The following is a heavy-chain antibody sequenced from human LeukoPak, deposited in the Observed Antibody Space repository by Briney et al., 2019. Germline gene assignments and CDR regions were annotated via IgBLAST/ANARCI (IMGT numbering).Heavy chain of an antibody. D-gene: IGHD4-23*01. CDR1: GYTFTSYG. CDR3: ARVMWATVVTHDAFDI. Sequence: ASVKVSCKASGYTFTSYGISWVRQAPGQGLEWMGWISAYNGNTNYAQKLQGRVTMTTDTSTSTAYMELSSLRSEDTAVYYCARVMWATVVTHDAFDIWGQGTMVTVSS. J-gene: IGHJ3*02. V-gene: IGHV1-18*01. CDR2: ISAYNGNT.